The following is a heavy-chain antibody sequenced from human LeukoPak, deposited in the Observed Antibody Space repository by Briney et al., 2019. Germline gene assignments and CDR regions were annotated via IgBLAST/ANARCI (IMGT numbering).Heavy chain of an antibody. J-gene: IGHJ6*03. Sequence: GGSLRLSCAASGFTVSSNYMSWVRQAPGKGLEWVSVIYSGGSTYYADSVKGRFAISRDNSKNTLYLQMNSLRAEDAAVYYCARNLDYYYMDVWGKGTTVTVSS. CDR2: IYSGGST. V-gene: IGHV3-66*02. CDR1: GFTVSSNY. CDR3: ARNLDYYYMDV.